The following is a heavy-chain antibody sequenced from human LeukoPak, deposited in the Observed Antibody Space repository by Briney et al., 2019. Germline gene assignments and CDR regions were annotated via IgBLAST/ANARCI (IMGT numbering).Heavy chain of an antibody. D-gene: IGHD2-2*01. V-gene: IGHV3-33*06. CDR1: GFTFSSYG. CDR2: IWYDGSNK. Sequence: PSGRSLRLSCAASGFTFSSYGMHWVRQAPGKGLEWVAVIWYDGSNKYYADSVKGRFTISRDNSKNTLYLQMNSLRAEDTAVYYCAKDMVTVWYQLLGWFDPWGQGTLVTVSS. CDR3: AKDMVTVWYQLLGWFDP. J-gene: IGHJ5*02.